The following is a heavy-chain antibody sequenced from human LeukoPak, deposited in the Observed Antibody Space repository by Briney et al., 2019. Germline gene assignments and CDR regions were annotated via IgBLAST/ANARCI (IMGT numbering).Heavy chain of an antibody. CDR3: ARDPYSGNYGNDYYYYMDV. CDR2: IRYDGSNK. CDR1: GFTFSNYW. J-gene: IGHJ6*03. Sequence: PGGSLRLSCAASGFTFSNYWMTWVRQAPGKGLEWVAFIRYDGSNKYYADSVKGRFTISRDNSENTLYLQMDSLGPEDTAVYYCARDPYSGNYGNDYYYYMDVWGKGTTVTISS. V-gene: IGHV3-30*02. D-gene: IGHD1-26*01.